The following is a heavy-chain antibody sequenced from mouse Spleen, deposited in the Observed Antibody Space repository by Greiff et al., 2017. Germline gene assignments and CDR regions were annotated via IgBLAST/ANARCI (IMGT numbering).Heavy chain of an antibody. CDR1: GYTFTSYW. V-gene: IGHV1-53*01. D-gene: IGHD2-10*01. CDR3: ARRILAYYGNSDYAMDY. CDR2: INPSNGGT. Sequence: QVQLQQPGTELVKPGASVKLSCKASGYTFTSYWMHWVKQRPGQGLEWIGNINPSNGGTNYNEKFKSKATLTVDKSSSTAYMQLSSLTSEDSAVYYCARRILAYYGNSDYAMDYWGQGTSVTVSS. J-gene: IGHJ4*01.